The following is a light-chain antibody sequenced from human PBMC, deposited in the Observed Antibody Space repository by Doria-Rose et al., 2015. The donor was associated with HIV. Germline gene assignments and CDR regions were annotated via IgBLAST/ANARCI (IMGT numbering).Light chain of an antibody. CDR2: DGS. CDR1: QSFSSTY. J-gene: IGKJ1*01. V-gene: IGKV3-20*01. CDR3: HQYGTSWT. Sequence: TQSPGTLSLSPGERATLPCRASQSFSSTYLAWYQQKPGQAPSLLIYDGSTRATGIPDRFSASGSGTDFTLTINRLEPEDFALYYCHQYGTSWTFGQGTRWKS.